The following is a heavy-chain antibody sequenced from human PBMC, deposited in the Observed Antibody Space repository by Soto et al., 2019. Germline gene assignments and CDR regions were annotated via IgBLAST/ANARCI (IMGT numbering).Heavy chain of an antibody. CDR2: IIPILGIA. Sequence: QVQLVQSGAEVKKPGSSVKVSCKASGGTFSSYTISWVRQAPGQGLEWMGRIIPILGIANYAQKFQGRVTSTADKSTSTAYMELSSLRSEDTAVYYCARGRDIVVVPAASRGAGYCSGGSCYYFDYWGQGTLVTVSS. CDR3: ARGRDIVVVPAASRGAGYCSGGSCYYFDY. D-gene: IGHD2-15*01. V-gene: IGHV1-69*02. J-gene: IGHJ4*02. CDR1: GGTFSSYT.